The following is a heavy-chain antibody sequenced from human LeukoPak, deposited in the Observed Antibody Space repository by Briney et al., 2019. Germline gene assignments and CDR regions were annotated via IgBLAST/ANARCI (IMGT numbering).Heavy chain of an antibody. D-gene: IGHD2-2*01. CDR3: ARDRRDIVVVPAARFDP. J-gene: IGHJ5*02. CDR1: GYTFTGYY. CDR2: INPNSGGT. V-gene: IGHV1-2*02. Sequence: GASVKVSCKASGYTFTGYYMHWVRQAPGQGLEWMGWINPNSGGTNYAQKFQGRVTMTRDTSISTAYMGLSRLRSDDTAVYYCARDRRDIVVVPAARFDPWGQGTLVTVSS.